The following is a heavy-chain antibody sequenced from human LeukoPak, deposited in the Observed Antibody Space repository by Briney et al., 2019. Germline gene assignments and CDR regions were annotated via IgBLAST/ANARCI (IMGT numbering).Heavy chain of an antibody. CDR1: GDSLRSHY. V-gene: IGHV4-59*08. CDR2: IYYTGTT. J-gene: IGHJ6*02. D-gene: IGHD3-10*01. Sequence: SETLSVTCNVSGDSLRSHYWSWFRQPPGKGLEWIGHIYYTGTTNYNPSLKSRISIAVDTSKMQFSLKLTSVTAADAAMYYCARVTWFGETANHYGMDVWGQGTTVTVSS. CDR3: ARVTWFGETANHYGMDV.